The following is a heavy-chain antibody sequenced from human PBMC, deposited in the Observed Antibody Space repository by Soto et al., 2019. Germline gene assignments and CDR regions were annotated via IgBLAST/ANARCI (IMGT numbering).Heavy chain of an antibody. D-gene: IGHD5-12*01. CDR2: ISTDDGYT. CDR1: GYTFSNYA. J-gene: IGHJ4*02. V-gene: IGHV1-18*01. Sequence: QVQLVQSGAEVKKPGASVKDSCKASGYTFSNYAISWVRQAPGQGLEWMGWISTDDGYTNYARDRVTMTKDSSTNTAYLELRSLRSDDTAIYYCARDRLHSGYDGDYWGQGTLVTVSS. CDR3: ARDRLHSGYDGDY.